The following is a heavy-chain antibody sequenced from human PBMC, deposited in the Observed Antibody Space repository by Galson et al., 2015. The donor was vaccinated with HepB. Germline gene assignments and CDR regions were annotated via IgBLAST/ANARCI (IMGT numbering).Heavy chain of an antibody. CDR3: ARLRSSSWYYYYGMDV. Sequence: ETLSLTCTVSGGSISSYYWSWIRQPPGKGLEWIGYIYYSGSTNYNPSLKSRVTISVDTSKNQFSLRLSSVTAADTAVYYCARLRSSSWYYYYGMDVWGQGTTVTVSS. J-gene: IGHJ6*02. CDR2: IYYSGST. V-gene: IGHV4-59*08. D-gene: IGHD6-13*01. CDR1: GGSISSYY.